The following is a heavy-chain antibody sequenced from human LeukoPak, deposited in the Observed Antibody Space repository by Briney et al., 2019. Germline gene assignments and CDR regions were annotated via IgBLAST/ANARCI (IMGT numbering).Heavy chain of an antibody. V-gene: IGHV3-53*01. CDR3: ARGTRVYKWNLGFDP. J-gene: IGHJ5*02. D-gene: IGHD1-7*01. Sequence: PGGSLRLSCAASGFTVSSNYMSWVRQAPGKGLEWVSVIHSGGSTYYADSVKGRFTISRDNSKNTLYLQMSSLRAEDTAVYYCARGTRVYKWNLGFDPWGQGTLVTVSS. CDR1: GFTVSSNY. CDR2: IHSGGST.